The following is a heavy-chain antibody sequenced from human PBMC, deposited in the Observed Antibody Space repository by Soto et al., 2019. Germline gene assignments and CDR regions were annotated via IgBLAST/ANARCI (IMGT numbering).Heavy chain of an antibody. J-gene: IGHJ6*02. CDR3: ARYIPGVRYYGMDV. V-gene: IGHV3-23*01. CDR2: IGESGTPT. Sequence: PGGSVRQSCAASGFAFRGGRRKRVRQAPGKGLEWVSLIGESGTPTYYADSVKGRFTISRDNSGNTLFLEMYSLRAEDTAVYYCARYIPGVRYYGMDVWGQGTTVTVSS. D-gene: IGHD2-2*01. CDR1: GFAFRGGR.